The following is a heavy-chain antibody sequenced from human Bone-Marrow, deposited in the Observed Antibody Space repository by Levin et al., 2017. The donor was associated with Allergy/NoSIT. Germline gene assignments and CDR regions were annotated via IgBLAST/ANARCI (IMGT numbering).Heavy chain of an antibody. CDR2: ITNSGDT. CDR1: GYTFTKFG. D-gene: IGHD1-1*01. Sequence: GESLKISCKASGYTFTKFGINWVRQAPGQGLEWMGWITNSGDTNYAQRFQGRVSMTTDSFTDTAYMEMRSLTSDDTAVYYCARDPLGRDPLPLLYTGRKGGYYAMDVWGQGTTVTVSS. CDR3: ARDPLGRDPLPLLYTGRKGGYYAMDV. V-gene: IGHV1-18*01. J-gene: IGHJ6*02.